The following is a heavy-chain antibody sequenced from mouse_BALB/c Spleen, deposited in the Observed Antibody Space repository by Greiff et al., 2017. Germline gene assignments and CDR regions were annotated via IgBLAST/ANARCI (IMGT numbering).Heavy chain of an antibody. J-gene: IGHJ2*01. CDR2: IWAGGST. Sequence: VKVVESGPGLVAPSQSLSITCTVSGFSLTSYGVHWVRQPPGKGLEWLGVIWAGGSTNYNSALMSRLSISKDNSKSQVFLKMNSLQTDDTAMYYCARERYGNFLYYFDYWGQGTTLTVSS. CDR1: GFSLTSYG. D-gene: IGHD2-1*01. CDR3: ARERYGNFLYYFDY. V-gene: IGHV2-9*02.